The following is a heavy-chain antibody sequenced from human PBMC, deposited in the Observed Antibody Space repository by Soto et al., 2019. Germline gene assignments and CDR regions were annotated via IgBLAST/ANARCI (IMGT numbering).Heavy chain of an antibody. J-gene: IGHJ4*02. V-gene: IGHV3-15*01. D-gene: IGHD1-26*01. Sequence: EVRLVESGGGLVKPGGSLRLSCAASGFTFSNVWMSWVRQAPGKGLEWVGRVKSKSDGATTDYVAPVKGRFTVSRDDSQNTLSLQMDSLKIEDTAVYFCTTAAGGMWGADYWGQGTPVTVSS. CDR1: GFTFSNVW. CDR3: TTAAGGMWGADY. CDR2: VKSKSDGATT.